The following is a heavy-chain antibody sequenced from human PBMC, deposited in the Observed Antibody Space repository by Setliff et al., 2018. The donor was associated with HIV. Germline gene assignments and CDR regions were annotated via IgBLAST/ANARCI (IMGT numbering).Heavy chain of an antibody. V-gene: IGHV3-7*03. J-gene: IGHJ2*01. D-gene: IGHD3-16*01. CDR2: INQDGSEK. CDR1: GFSFSNYW. Sequence: GGSLRLSCAASGFSFSNYWMNWVRQVPGKGLEWVANINQDGSEKKYVDSVKGRFTISRDNSKNTLYMQMSSLRAEDTAVYYCAKTLPTFSTYNWYFDLWGRGTLVTVSS. CDR3: AKTLPTFSTYNWYFDL.